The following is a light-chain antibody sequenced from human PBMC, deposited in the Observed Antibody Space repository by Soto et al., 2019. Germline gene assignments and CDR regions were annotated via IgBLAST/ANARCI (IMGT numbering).Light chain of an antibody. CDR2: DAS. J-gene: IGKJ4*01. CDR3: QQRSNWPSLT. Sequence: EIVMTQSPATLSVSPGERVTLSCRASQSVSGKLAWYQQRPGQAPRLVIYDASVRATGIPTRFSGSGSGTEFTLTITSLQSEDFAVYYCQQRSNWPSLTFGGGTKVDIK. V-gene: IGKV3-15*01. CDR1: QSVSGK.